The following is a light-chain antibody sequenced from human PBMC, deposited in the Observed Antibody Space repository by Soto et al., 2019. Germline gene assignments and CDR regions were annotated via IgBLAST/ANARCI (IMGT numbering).Light chain of an antibody. CDR2: GNS. CDR1: SSNIGAGYD. J-gene: IGLJ3*02. CDR3: QSYDSSLSWV. V-gene: IGLV1-40*01. Sequence: QSVLTQLPSVSGAPGQRVTISCTGSSSNIGAGYDVHWYQQLPGTAPKLLIYGNSNRPSGVPDRFSGSKSGTSASLAITGLQAEDEADYYCQSYDSSLSWVFGGGTKVTVL.